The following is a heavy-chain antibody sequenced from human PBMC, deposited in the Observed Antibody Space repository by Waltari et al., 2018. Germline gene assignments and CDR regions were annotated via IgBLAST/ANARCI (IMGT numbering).Heavy chain of an antibody. V-gene: IGHV4-59*11. J-gene: IGHJ4*02. D-gene: IGHD3-10*01. CDR2: FYYSGSA. CDR3: ARDEGFGQFNFDY. Sequence: QVQLQESGPGLVKPSETLSLACPVPGASISLHYWSRTRQPPGKGLEWIGYFYYSGSANYNPALKSRVTISVDTSKNQFSLKLSSVTAADTAVYYCARDEGFGQFNFDYWGQGILVTVSS. CDR1: GASISLHY.